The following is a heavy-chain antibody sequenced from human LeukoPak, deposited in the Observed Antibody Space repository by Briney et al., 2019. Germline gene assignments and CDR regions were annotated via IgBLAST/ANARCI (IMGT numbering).Heavy chain of an antibody. Sequence: GGSLRLSCAASGFTFSSYGMSWVRQAPGKGLEWVSAISGSGGSTYYADSVKGRFTISRDNSKNSLYLQMNSLRAEDTAVYYCARDGYGSGSYYNWGFDYWGQGTLVTVSS. CDR2: ISGSGGST. J-gene: IGHJ4*02. CDR3: ARDGYGSGSYYNWGFDY. D-gene: IGHD3-10*01. V-gene: IGHV3-23*01. CDR1: GFTFSSYG.